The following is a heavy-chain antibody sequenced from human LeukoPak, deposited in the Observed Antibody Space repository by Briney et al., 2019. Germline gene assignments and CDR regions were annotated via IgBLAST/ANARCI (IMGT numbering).Heavy chain of an antibody. CDR1: GFTFSTNS. CDR3: AQGGGHCGGDCCFYFDN. J-gene: IGHJ4*02. D-gene: IGHD2-21*02. CDR2: ISGSGTNT. Sequence: GGSLRLSCAASGFTFSTNSMTWVRQAPGKGLEWVSSISGSGTNTYYADSVTGRFTISRDNSENTLYLQMNSLRAEDTAVYYCAQGGGHCGGDCCFYFDNLGPGTLVTVTS. V-gene: IGHV3-23*01.